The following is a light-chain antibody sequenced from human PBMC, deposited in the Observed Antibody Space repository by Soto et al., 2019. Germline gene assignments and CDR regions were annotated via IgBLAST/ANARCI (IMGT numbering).Light chain of an antibody. Sequence: IQLTQSPSSLSASVGARVTIICRASQAIGSYLAWYQQKPGKAPKLLIFVASTLQRGVPSSFNGSGSGTDFTLTISSLHHEDFATYYCQQLNNYPLFGGGTKVEI. V-gene: IGKV1-9*01. CDR2: VAS. J-gene: IGKJ4*01. CDR1: QAIGSY. CDR3: QQLNNYPL.